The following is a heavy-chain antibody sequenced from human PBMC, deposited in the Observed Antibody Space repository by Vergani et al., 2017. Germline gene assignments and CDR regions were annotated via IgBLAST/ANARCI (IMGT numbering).Heavy chain of an antibody. CDR2: VNQDGSEK. V-gene: IGHV3-7*03. CDR1: GFIFGSFW. CDR3: AKGGIFGLDYMDV. Sequence: EGQLVESGGDWVQRGGSLRLSGEASGFIFGSFWLAWVGQAPGKGLKWVANVNQDGSEKYYVDSVKGRFTISRDNAKNSLYLQMNSLRAEDTALYYCAKGGIFGLDYMDVWGKGTTVTVSS. J-gene: IGHJ6*03. D-gene: IGHD3/OR15-3a*01.